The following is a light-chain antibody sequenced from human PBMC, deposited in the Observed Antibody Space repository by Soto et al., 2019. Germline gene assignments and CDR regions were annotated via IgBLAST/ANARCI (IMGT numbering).Light chain of an antibody. J-gene: IGLJ3*02. CDR1: SSDVGGYNY. Sequence: QSVLTQPRSVSGSPGQSVTISCTGTSSDVGGYNYVSWYQQHPGKAPKLMIYDVSKRPSGVPDGFSGSQSGNTASLTISGLQAEDEADYYCCSYAGSYTWVFGGGTKLTVL. CDR3: CSYAGSYTWV. CDR2: DVS. V-gene: IGLV2-11*01.